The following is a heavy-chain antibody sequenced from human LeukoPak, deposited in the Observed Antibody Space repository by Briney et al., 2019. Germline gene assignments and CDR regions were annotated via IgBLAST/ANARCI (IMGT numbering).Heavy chain of an antibody. CDR1: GFTFSDYY. V-gene: IGHV3-11*01. D-gene: IGHD5-18*01. J-gene: IGHJ6*03. CDR3: AKEGYSYGIYYYMDV. CDR2: ISSSGSTI. Sequence: GGSLRLSCAASGFTFSDYYMSWIRQAPGKGLEWVSYISSSGSTIYYADSVKGRLTISRDNTKNSLYLQMNSMRAEDTAVYYCAKEGYSYGIYYYMDVWGKGTTVTVSS.